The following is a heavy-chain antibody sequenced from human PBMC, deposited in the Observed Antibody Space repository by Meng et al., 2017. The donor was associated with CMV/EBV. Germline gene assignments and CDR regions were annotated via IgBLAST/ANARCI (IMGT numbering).Heavy chain of an antibody. Sequence: QGQLMQGGAGRLKPSETLSLTCRVYGGSFSGSYWRWIRQPPGRGLEWLGEINHSGSTNYNPSLQSRVTISVDTSKTQYSLKLSSVTAADTAVYYCARGGNWFDPWGQGTLVTVSS. J-gene: IGHJ5*02. CDR1: GGSFSGSY. V-gene: IGHV4-34*01. CDR3: ARGGNWFDP. CDR2: INHSGST.